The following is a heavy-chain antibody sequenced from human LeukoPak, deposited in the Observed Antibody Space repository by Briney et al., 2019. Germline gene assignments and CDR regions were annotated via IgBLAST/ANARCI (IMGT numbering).Heavy chain of an antibody. J-gene: IGHJ3*02. CDR3: ARDFRAWDAFDI. Sequence: PSETLSLTCTVSGGSISSSSYYWGWIRQPPGKGLEWIGSIYYSGSTYYNPSLKSRVTISVDTSKNQFSLKLSSVTAADTAVYYCARDFRAWDAFDIWGQGTMVTVSS. CDR1: GGSISSSSYY. CDR2: IYYSGST. V-gene: IGHV4-39*07.